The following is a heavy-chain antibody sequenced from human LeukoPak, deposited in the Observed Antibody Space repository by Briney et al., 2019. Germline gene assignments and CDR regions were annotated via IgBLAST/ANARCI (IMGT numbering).Heavy chain of an antibody. V-gene: IGHV7-4-1*02. Sequence: GASVKVSCTASGCTFTRYAMNWLRQAPGQGLEWMGWINPNTGNPTYAQAFTGRFVFSLDTSVSTAYLQISSLNTEDTAVYYCAIDQPVAGVSNFDSWGQGTLVTVSS. CDR1: GCTFTRYA. J-gene: IGHJ4*02. CDR2: INPNTGNP. CDR3: AIDQPVAGVSNFDS. D-gene: IGHD6-19*01.